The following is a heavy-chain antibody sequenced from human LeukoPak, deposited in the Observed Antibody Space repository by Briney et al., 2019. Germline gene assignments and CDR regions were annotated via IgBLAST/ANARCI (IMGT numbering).Heavy chain of an antibody. CDR3: ARVGGIPARQYYYYYYYMDV. CDR2: IFHSGGT. J-gene: IGHJ6*03. D-gene: IGHD6-6*01. V-gene: IGHV4-4*02. Sequence: SETLSLTCAVSGDSISNNNWWSWVRQPPGKGLVWIGDIFHSGGTNYKPSLKSLVTISVDKSKNQFSLKLSSVTAADKAVYYCARVGGIPARQYYYYYYYMDVWGKGTTVTVSS. CDR1: GDSISNNNW.